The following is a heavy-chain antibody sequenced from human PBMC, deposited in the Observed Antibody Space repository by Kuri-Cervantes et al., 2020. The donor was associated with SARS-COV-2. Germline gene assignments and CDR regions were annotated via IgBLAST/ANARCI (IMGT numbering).Heavy chain of an antibody. D-gene: IGHD1-26*01. V-gene: IGHV3-48*01. Sequence: GGSLRLSCAASGFTFSSYSMNWVRQAPGKGLEWVSYISSSSSTIYYADSVKGRFTISRDNAKNSLYLQMNSLRAGDTAVYYCAGSGSYWGDYYYYYGMDVWGQGTTVTVSS. CDR2: ISSSSSTI. J-gene: IGHJ6*02. CDR3: AGSGSYWGDYYYYYGMDV. CDR1: GFTFSSYS.